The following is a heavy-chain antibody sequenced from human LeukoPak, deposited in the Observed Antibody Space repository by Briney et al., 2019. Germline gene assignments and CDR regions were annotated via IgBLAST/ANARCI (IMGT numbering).Heavy chain of an antibody. D-gene: IGHD3-22*01. Sequence: GGSLRLSCAASGLTFSIYGMKWLRQAPGKGLEWVSYISHSSAAIYYPDSVKGRFTISRDNAKNSLYLQMNRLREEDKAVYYCARASPSVYDYWGQGTLVTVSS. V-gene: IGHV3-48*02. CDR1: GLTFSIYG. CDR3: ARASPSVYDY. J-gene: IGHJ4*02. CDR2: ISHSSAAI.